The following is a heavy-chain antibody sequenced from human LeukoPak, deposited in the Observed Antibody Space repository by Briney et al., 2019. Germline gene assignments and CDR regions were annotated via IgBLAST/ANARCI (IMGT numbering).Heavy chain of an antibody. CDR1: GYTFTGYY. CDR3: ARPGYGSGGNWFDP. J-gene: IGHJ5*02. V-gene: IGHV1/OR15-2*01. CDR2: TYNSYT. Sequence: ASVKVSCKASGYTFTGYYMHWVRQAPGQGLEWMGWTYNSYTHYAQTLRDRLTMTTDTSTSTAYMELSRLKSDDTAVYYCARPGYGSGGNWFDPWGQGTLVTVSS. D-gene: IGHD3-10*01.